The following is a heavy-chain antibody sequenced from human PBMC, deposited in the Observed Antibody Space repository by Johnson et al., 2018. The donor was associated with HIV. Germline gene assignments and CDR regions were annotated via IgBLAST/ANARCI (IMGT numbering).Heavy chain of an antibody. Sequence: VQLVESGGGSVQRGGSLRLSCAASGFTFSSYWMNWVRQAPGKGLEWVSGISWNSGSIDYADSVKGRFTISRDNAKNSLYLQMNSLRAEDTAVYYCARAVTPFGDWEAFDIWGQGTMVTVSS. V-gene: IGHV3-48*04. D-gene: IGHD3-10*01. J-gene: IGHJ3*02. CDR1: GFTFSSYW. CDR3: ARAVTPFGDWEAFDI. CDR2: ISWNSGSI.